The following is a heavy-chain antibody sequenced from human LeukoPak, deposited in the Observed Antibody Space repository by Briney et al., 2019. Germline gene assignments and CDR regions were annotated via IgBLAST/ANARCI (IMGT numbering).Heavy chain of an antibody. CDR3: ARGSVFGVVIITH. D-gene: IGHD3-3*01. J-gene: IGHJ4*02. V-gene: IGHV1-69*02. Sequence: SVKVSCKASGGTFSSYTISWVRQAPGQGLAWMGRIIPILGIANYAQKFQGRVTITADKSTRTAYMELSSLRSEDTAVYYCARGSVFGVVIITHWGQGTLVTVSS. CDR2: IIPILGIA. CDR1: GGTFSSYT.